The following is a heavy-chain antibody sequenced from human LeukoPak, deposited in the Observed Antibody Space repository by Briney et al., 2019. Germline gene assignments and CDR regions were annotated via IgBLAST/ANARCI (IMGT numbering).Heavy chain of an antibody. V-gene: IGHV4-59*01. CDR2: IYYSGST. J-gene: IGHJ2*01. Sequence: SETLSLTCTVSGGSISSYYWSWIRQPPGKGLEWIGYIYYSGSTNYNPSLKSRVTISVDTSKNQFSLKLSSVTAADTAVYYCARDFVNYDFWSGYYSHWYFDLWGRGTLVTVSS. D-gene: IGHD3-3*01. CDR1: GGSISSYY. CDR3: ARDFVNYDFWSGYYSHWYFDL.